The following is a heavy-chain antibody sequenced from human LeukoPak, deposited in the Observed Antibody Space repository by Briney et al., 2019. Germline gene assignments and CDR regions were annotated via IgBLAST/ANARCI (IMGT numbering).Heavy chain of an antibody. V-gene: IGHV3-48*04. D-gene: IGHD3-10*02. CDR1: GFTFSSYG. Sequence: TGGSLRLSCAASGFTFSSYGMHWVRLAPGKGLEWVSYISSSGSTIYYADSVKGRFTISRDNAKNSLYLQMNSLRAEDTAVYYCAELGIAMIGGVWGKGTTVTISS. CDR2: ISSSGSTI. J-gene: IGHJ6*04. CDR3: AELGIAMIGGV.